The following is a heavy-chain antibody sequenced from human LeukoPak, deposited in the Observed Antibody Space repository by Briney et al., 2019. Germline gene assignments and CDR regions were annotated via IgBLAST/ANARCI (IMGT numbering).Heavy chain of an antibody. CDR3: AKDPPTVVTDAFDI. CDR2: ISDSGGST. Sequence: GGSLTLSCAASGFPFSSYAMGWVRQAPGKGLEWVSAISDSGGSTYYADSVKGRFTISRDNSKTTLYLQMNRLRAEDTAVYYCAKDPPTVVTDAFDIWGQGTMVTVSS. V-gene: IGHV3-23*01. CDR1: GFPFSSYA. J-gene: IGHJ3*02. D-gene: IGHD4-23*01.